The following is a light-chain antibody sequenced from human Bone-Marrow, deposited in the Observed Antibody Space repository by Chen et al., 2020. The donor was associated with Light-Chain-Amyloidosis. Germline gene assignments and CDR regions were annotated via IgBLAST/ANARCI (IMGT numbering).Light chain of an antibody. CDR2: GAF. V-gene: IGKV3-20*01. Sequence: EIVLTQSPGTLSLSPGERTTLSCRASQSFSSNYLAWYQQKPGQAPRLLIYGAFSRATGIPGRFSGSGSGTDFTLTISRLEPEDFAVYYCQQYGSSPLTFGGGTKVEIK. J-gene: IGKJ4*01. CDR3: QQYGSSPLT. CDR1: QSFSSNY.